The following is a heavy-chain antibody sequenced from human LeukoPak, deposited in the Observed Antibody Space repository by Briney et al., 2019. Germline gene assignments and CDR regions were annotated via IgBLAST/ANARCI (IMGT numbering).Heavy chain of an antibody. CDR1: GYSISSGYY. CDR3: ARGWENFDY. D-gene: IGHD1-26*01. V-gene: IGHV4-38-2*02. Sequence: PSETLSLTCTVSGYSISSGYYWGWIRQPPGKGLEWIGSIYHSGSTYYNPSLKSRVTISVDTSKNQFSLKLSSVTAADTAVYYCARGWENFDYWGQGTLVTVSS. CDR2: IYHSGST. J-gene: IGHJ4*02.